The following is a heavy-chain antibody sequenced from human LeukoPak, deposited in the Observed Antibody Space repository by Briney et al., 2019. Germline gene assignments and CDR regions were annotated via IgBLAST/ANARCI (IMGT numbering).Heavy chain of an antibody. V-gene: IGHV4-34*01. J-gene: IGHJ5*02. Sequence: SETLSLTCAVYGGSFSGYYWSWIRQPPGKGLEWIGEINHSGSTNYNPSLKSRVTISVDTSKNQSSLKLSSVTAADTAVYYCAYCSSTSCYPRFDPWGQGTLVTVSS. CDR1: GGSFSGYY. CDR2: INHSGST. CDR3: AYCSSTSCYPRFDP. D-gene: IGHD2-2*01.